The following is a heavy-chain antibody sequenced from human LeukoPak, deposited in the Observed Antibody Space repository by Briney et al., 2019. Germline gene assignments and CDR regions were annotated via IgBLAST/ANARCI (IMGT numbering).Heavy chain of an antibody. Sequence: PSETLSLTCTVSGGSISSSSDYWGWIRQPPGKGLEWIGYSYYSGSTNYNPSLKSRVTISVDTSKNQFSLKLSSVTAADTAVYYCASSGSFRQQLVKWGQGTLVTVSS. J-gene: IGHJ4*02. CDR3: ASSGSFRQQLVK. D-gene: IGHD6-13*01. CDR2: SYYSGST. V-gene: IGHV4-61*05. CDR1: GGSISSSSDY.